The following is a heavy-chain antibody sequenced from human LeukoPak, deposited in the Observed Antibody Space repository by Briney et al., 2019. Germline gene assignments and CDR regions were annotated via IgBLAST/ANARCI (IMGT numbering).Heavy chain of an antibody. CDR1: GFTFSNYW. D-gene: IGHD3-3*01. J-gene: IGHJ6*03. V-gene: IGHV3-7*01. CDR3: ARDNGVVHGVYYMDV. Sequence: GGSLRLSCAASGFTFSNYWMTWVRQAPGKGLEWVADIKQDGSEKLYVNSVRGRFTISRDNAKMSLFLQMNSLRAEDSAVYYCARDNGVVHGVYYMDVWGKGTTVTVS. CDR2: IKQDGSEK.